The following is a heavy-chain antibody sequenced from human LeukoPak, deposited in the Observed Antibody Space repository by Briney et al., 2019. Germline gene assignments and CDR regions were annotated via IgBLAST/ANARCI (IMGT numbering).Heavy chain of an antibody. CDR2: IRYDGSNK. Sequence: GGSLRLSCAASGFIFSSYGMHSVRQAPGKGLEWVAFIRYDGSNKYYADSVKGRFTISRDNSKNTLYLQMNSLRAEDTAVYYCAKDTGGYSSFDYWGQGTLVTVSS. CDR1: GFIFSSYG. D-gene: IGHD3-22*01. CDR3: AKDTGGYSSFDY. J-gene: IGHJ4*02. V-gene: IGHV3-30*02.